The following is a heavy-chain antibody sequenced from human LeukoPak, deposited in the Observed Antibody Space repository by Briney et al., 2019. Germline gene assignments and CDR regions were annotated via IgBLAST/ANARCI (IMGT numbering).Heavy chain of an antibody. CDR1: GYTFTSYG. CDR2: ISAYNGNT. V-gene: IGHV1-18*01. Sequence: ASVKVSCKASGYTFTSYGISWVRQAPGQGLEWMGWISAYNGNTNYAQKLQGGVTMTTDTSTSTAYMELRSLRSDDTAVYYCATTTLDYGLPLPLDYWGQGTLVTVSS. J-gene: IGHJ4*02. CDR3: ATTTLDYGLPLPLDY. D-gene: IGHD4-17*01.